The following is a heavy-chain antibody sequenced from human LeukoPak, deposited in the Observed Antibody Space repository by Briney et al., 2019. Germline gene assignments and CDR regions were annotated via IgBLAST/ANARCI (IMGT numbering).Heavy chain of an antibody. V-gene: IGHV4-4*07. CDR3: ARGSKFSTTPYFYIDV. CDR1: GGSITNYY. D-gene: IGHD2/OR15-2a*01. J-gene: IGHJ6*02. Sequence: SETLSLTCTVSGGSITNYYWTWIRQPAGKGLEWIGRIYSSVTNYNPSLKSRVTMSVDTSKNQFSLKLSSVTAADTAVYYCARGSKFSTTPYFYIDVWGEGTTVTVSS. CDR2: IYSSVT.